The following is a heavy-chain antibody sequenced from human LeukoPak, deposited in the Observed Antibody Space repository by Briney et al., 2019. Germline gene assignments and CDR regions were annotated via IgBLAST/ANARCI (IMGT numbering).Heavy chain of an antibody. D-gene: IGHD3-10*01. J-gene: IGHJ3*01. CDR3: AREVRGSS. CDR1: GGSFSGYY. V-gene: IGHV4-34*01. Sequence: PSETLSLTCAVYGGSFSGYYWSWIRQPPGKGLEWIGEINHSGSTNYNPSLKSRVTISVDTSKNQFSLKLSSVTAADTAVYYCAREVRGSSWGKGTMVTVSS. CDR2: INHSGST.